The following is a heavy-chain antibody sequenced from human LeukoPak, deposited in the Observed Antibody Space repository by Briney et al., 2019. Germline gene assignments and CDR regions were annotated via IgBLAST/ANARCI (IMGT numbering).Heavy chain of an antibody. V-gene: IGHV4-34*01. CDR1: GFTFSNYW. CDR3: ARRKNTAIAMVRGVRGGLNWFDP. Sequence: GSLRLSCAVSGFTFSNYWMSWARQSPGKGLEWIGEINHSGSTNYNPSLKSRVTISVDTSKNQFSLKLSSVTAADTAVYYCARRKNTAIAMVRGVRGGLNWFDPWGQGTLVTVSS. CDR2: INHSGST. J-gene: IGHJ5*02. D-gene: IGHD3-10*01.